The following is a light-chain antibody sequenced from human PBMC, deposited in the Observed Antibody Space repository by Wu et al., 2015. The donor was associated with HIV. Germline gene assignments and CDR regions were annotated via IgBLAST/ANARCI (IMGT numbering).Light chain of an antibody. CDR3: QQYDSYPFT. V-gene: IGKV1-5*03. Sequence: DIQMTQSPSTLSASVGDRVTITCRASQIINSWLAWYQQKPGKAPKLLMFKASSLETGVPSRFSGSGSGTEFTLTISSLQPDDFATYHCQQYDSYPFTFGQGTKLEIK. CDR2: KAS. CDR1: QIINSW. J-gene: IGKJ2*01.